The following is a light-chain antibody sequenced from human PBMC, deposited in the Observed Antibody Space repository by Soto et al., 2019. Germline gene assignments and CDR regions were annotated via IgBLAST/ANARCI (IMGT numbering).Light chain of an antibody. CDR1: QSISSW. V-gene: IGKV1-5*03. Sequence: DIQRTQSPSTLAASVGDSATITCRASQSISSWLAWSQQKPGKAPKLLIYKESSLEGRVRARFCGSEFGTKFTLTITSLQDDDYATYYCQQFWTFGQGTKVDIK. J-gene: IGKJ1*01. CDR3: QQFWT. CDR2: KES.